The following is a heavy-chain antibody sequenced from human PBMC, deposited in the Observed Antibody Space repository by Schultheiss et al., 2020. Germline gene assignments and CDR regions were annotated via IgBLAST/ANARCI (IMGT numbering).Heavy chain of an antibody. V-gene: IGHV3-48*01. CDR2: ISSSSSTI. J-gene: IGHJ6*02. D-gene: IGHD4-17*01. Sequence: GGSLRLSCAASGFTFSSYSMNWVRQAPGKGLEWVSYISSSSSTIYYADSVKGRFTISRDNAKNTLYLQMNSLRAEDTAVYYCARDLDDYGWSVYYYYGMDVWGQGTTVTVSS. CDR3: ARDLDDYGWSVYYYYGMDV. CDR1: GFTFSSYS.